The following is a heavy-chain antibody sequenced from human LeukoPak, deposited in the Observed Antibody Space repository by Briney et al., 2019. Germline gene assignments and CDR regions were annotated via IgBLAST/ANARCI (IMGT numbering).Heavy chain of an antibody. Sequence: PSETLSLTCTVSGGSVSPYYWTWIRQPPGKGLEWIGSIYYSGSTYYNPSLKSRVTISVDTSKNQFSLKLSSVTAADTAVYYCARDNYDILTGYYANFDYWGQGTLVTVSS. J-gene: IGHJ4*02. CDR1: GGSVSPYY. D-gene: IGHD3-9*01. V-gene: IGHV4-59*02. CDR2: IYYSGST. CDR3: ARDNYDILTGYYANFDY.